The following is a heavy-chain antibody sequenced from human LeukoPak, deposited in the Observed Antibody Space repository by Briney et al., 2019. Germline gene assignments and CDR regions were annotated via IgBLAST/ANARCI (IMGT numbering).Heavy chain of an antibody. Sequence: SETLSLTCAVYGGSFSGYYWSWIRQPPGKGLEWIGEINHSGSTNYNPSLKSRVTISVDTSKNQFSLKLSSVTAADTAVYYCARGRGAVAGTRFQYYFDYWGQGTLVTVSS. CDR3: ARGRGAVAGTRFQYYFDY. V-gene: IGHV4-34*01. CDR1: GGSFSGYY. CDR2: INHSGST. J-gene: IGHJ4*02. D-gene: IGHD6-19*01.